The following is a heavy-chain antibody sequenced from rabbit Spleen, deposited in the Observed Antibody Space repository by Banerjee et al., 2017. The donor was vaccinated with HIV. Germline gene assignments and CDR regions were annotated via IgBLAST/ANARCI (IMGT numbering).Heavy chain of an antibody. Sequence: QSLEESGGDLVKPGASLTLTCTASGIDFSGYNWVFWVRQAPGKGLEWIACIDIGSSGFTYFATWAKGRFTCSKTSSTTVTLQMTRLTAADTATYFCARDTSSSFSSYGMDLWGQGTLVTVS. V-gene: IGHV1S40*01. J-gene: IGHJ6*01. D-gene: IGHD1-1*01. CDR3: ARDTSSSFSSYGMDL. CDR2: IDIGSSGFT. CDR1: GIDFSGYNW.